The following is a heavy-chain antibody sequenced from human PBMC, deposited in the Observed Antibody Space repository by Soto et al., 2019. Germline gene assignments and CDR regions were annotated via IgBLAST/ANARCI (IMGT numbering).Heavy chain of an antibody. Sequence: SETLSLTCTVSGGSISSSSYYWGWIRQPPGKGLEWIGSIYYSGSTYYNPSLKSRVTISVDTSKNQFSLKLSSVTAADTAVYYCARLSESSGNYYYYYYMDVWGKGTTVTVSS. CDR2: IYYSGST. V-gene: IGHV4-39*01. CDR3: ARLSESSGNYYYYYYMDV. CDR1: GGSISSSSYY. J-gene: IGHJ6*03. D-gene: IGHD6-19*01.